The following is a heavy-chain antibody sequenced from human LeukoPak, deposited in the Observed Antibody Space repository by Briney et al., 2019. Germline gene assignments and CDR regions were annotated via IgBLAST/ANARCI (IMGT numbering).Heavy chain of an antibody. J-gene: IGHJ4*02. CDR3: AREGSTSRHFDY. V-gene: IGHV3-66*01. CDR1: GFRVSSNY. Sequence: GGSLRLSCAASGFRVSSNYMSWVRQAPGEGLEWVSVISSGGSKDYADSVKGRFTIFRDNSKNTLYLQMNSLRAGDTAVYYCAREGSTSRHFDYWGQGTLVTVSS. D-gene: IGHD3-10*01. CDR2: ISSGGSK.